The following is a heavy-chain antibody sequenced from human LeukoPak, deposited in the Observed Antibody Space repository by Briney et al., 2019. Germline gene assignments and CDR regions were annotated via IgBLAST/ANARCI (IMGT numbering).Heavy chain of an antibody. J-gene: IGHJ5*02. D-gene: IGHD6-13*01. CDR3: ARATRITAPDTAS. Sequence: PGGSLRLSCAASGCIVSGDYMAWVRQAPGKGLEWVSVIYSGGITYYADSVKGRFTISRDNSRNTVYLQMNSLRVEDTSVYYCARATRITAPDTASWGQGTLVTVSS. CDR1: GCIVSGDY. CDR2: IYSGGIT. V-gene: IGHV3-66*01.